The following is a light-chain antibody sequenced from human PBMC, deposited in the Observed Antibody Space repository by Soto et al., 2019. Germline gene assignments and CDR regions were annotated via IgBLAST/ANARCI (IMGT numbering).Light chain of an antibody. CDR3: QQYGSSVQ. Sequence: EIVLTQSPDTLSLSPGERATLSCRASQSVTSKYLAWYQQKPGQAPRLLIHGASNRATDIPDRFSGSGSGTDFTLTISRLEPEDFALYYCQQYGSSVQFGGGTKVEIK. CDR2: GAS. J-gene: IGKJ4*02. CDR1: QSVTSKY. V-gene: IGKV3-20*01.